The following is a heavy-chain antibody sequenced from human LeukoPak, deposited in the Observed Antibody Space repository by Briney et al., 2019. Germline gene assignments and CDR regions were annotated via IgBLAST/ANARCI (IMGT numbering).Heavy chain of an antibody. CDR2: ISYDGNNK. Sequence: GGSLRLSCAASGFTFSSYGMHWVRQAPGKGLEWVAVISYDGNNKYYADSVKGRFTISRDNSKNTLYLQMNSLRAEDTAVYYCAKDNYSVHRDYYYYYMDVWGKGTTVTVSS. CDR3: AKDNYSVHRDYYYYYMDV. CDR1: GFTFSSYG. J-gene: IGHJ6*03. V-gene: IGHV3-30*18. D-gene: IGHD2-15*01.